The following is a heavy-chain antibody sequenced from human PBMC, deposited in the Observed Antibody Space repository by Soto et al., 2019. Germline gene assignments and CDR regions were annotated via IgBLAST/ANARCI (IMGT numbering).Heavy chain of an antibody. V-gene: IGHV3-23*01. D-gene: IGHD3-10*01. Sequence: VQLLESGGGLVQPGGSLRLSCAASGFTFSSYAMSWVRQAPGKGLEWVSAISGSGGSTYYADSVKGRFTISRDNSKNTLYLQMNSLRAEDTAVYYCAKAPIGGYYYGSGSYTDYWGQGTLVTVSS. CDR2: ISGSGGST. CDR3: AKAPIGGYYYGSGSYTDY. CDR1: GFTFSSYA. J-gene: IGHJ4*02.